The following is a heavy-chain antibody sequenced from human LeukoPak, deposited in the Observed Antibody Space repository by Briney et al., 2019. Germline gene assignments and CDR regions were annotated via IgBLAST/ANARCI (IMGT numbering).Heavy chain of an antibody. D-gene: IGHD2-21*01. CDR1: GYSFTSYW. Sequence: KPGGSLRLSCKGSGYSFTSYWIGWVRQTPGKGLEWMGIIYPGDSDTIYSPSFQGQVTISADKSISTAYLQWSSLKASDTAMYYCARENLVKHCSLSNCYGDFDSWGQGTLVIVSS. V-gene: IGHV5-51*01. CDR3: ARENLVKHCSLSNCYGDFDS. J-gene: IGHJ4*02. CDR2: IYPGDSDT.